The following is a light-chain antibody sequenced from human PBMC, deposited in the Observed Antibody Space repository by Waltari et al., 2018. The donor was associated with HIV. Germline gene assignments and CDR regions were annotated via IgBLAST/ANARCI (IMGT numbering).Light chain of an antibody. Sequence: GDGVTVTCRASQTICTYLNWYQPVPGEAPKLLIYSASNLQSGVPSRFSGSGYGTDFSLTISSLEPEDFAVYYCQQSYTTPRTFGQGTKVEIK. CDR2: SAS. CDR1: QTICTY. J-gene: IGKJ1*01. CDR3: QQSYTTPRT. V-gene: IGKV1-39*01.